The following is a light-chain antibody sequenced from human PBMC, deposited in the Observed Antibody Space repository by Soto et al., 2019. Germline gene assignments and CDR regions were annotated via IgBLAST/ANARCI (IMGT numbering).Light chain of an antibody. CDR3: QQYNDWRT. V-gene: IGKV3-15*01. Sequence: ETVMTQSPVTLSVSPGERATLSCRASQSVGSNLAWYQQKPGQAPRLLIYGASTRATGIPGRFSGSGSGTEFTLTISSLPSEDFAVYYCQQYNDWRTFGQGTKVEIK. CDR2: GAS. CDR1: QSVGSN. J-gene: IGKJ2*01.